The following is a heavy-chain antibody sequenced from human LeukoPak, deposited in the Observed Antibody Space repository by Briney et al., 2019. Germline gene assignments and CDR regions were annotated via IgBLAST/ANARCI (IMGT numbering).Heavy chain of an antibody. V-gene: IGHV3-66*01. CDR3: ARDSVTTFAFDI. D-gene: IGHD4-17*01. CDR1: GFTVSSNY. J-gene: IGHJ3*02. Sequence: GGSLRLSCAASGFTVSSNYMSWVRQAPGKGLEWVSVIYSGGSTYYADSVKGRFTISRDNSKNTLYLRMNSLRAEDTAVYYCARDSVTTFAFDIWGQGTMVTVSS. CDR2: IYSGGST.